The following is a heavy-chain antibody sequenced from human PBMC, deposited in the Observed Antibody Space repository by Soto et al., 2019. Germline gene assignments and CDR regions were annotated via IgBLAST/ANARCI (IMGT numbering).Heavy chain of an antibody. V-gene: IGHV3-30*19. CDR2: TSYDGSDK. Sequence: QVQLVESGGGVVQPGTSLRVSCVGSGFTFRSYVIHWVRQAPGKGLAWVALTSYDGSDKYYDDYVRGRFTISRDNSRNTVDLQMDSLRLEDTALYYCARWGTTGGLDVCGQGTLVSVSS. CDR3: ARWGTTGGLDV. CDR1: GFTFRSYV. D-gene: IGHD3-16*01. J-gene: IGHJ1*01.